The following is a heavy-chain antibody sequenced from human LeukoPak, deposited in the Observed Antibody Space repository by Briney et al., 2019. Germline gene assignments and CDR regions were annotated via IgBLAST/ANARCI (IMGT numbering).Heavy chain of an antibody. V-gene: IGHV1-69*05. D-gene: IGHD3-22*01. CDR2: IIPIFSTA. J-gene: IGHJ4*02. CDR3: ARFKWDSSGYYSDY. CDR1: GGTFSSYA. Sequence: SVTVSCKASGGTFSSYAISWVRQAPGHGLEWMGRIIPIFSTANYAQKFQGRVTITTDESTSTAYMELSSRRSEDTAVYYCARFKWDSSGYYSDYWGQGTLVTVSS.